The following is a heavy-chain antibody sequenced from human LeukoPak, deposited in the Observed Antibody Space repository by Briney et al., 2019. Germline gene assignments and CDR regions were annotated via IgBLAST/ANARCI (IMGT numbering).Heavy chain of an antibody. Sequence: SETLSHACTVSGGSISSYYWSWIRQPPWKGLEWIGYIYYSGSTNYNPSLKSRVTISVDTSKNQFSLKLSSVTAADTAVYYCARGKAAATEYYFDYWGQGTLVTVSS. CDR3: ARGKAAATEYYFDY. CDR1: GGSISSYY. D-gene: IGHD6-13*01. V-gene: IGHV4-59*01. J-gene: IGHJ4*02. CDR2: IYYSGST.